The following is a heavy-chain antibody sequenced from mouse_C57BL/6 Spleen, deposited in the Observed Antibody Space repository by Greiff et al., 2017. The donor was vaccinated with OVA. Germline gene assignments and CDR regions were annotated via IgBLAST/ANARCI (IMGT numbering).Heavy chain of an antibody. Sequence: VQLQESGAELVKPGASVKISCKASGYAFSSYWMNWVKQRPGKGLEWIGQIYPGDGDTNYNGKFKGKATLTADKSSSTAYMQLSSLTSEDSAVYFCARWGGTTVPFAYWGQGTLVTVSA. D-gene: IGHD1-1*01. CDR2: IYPGDGDT. V-gene: IGHV1-80*01. J-gene: IGHJ3*01. CDR1: GYAFSSYW. CDR3: ARWGGTTVPFAY.